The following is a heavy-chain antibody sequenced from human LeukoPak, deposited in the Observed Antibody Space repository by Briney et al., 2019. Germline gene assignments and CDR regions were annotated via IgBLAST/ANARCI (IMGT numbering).Heavy chain of an antibody. CDR2: IWYDGSNK. D-gene: IGHD3-10*01. CDR1: GFTYSSYG. Sequence: GGSLRLSCAASGFTYSSYGMHWVRQAPGKGLEWVAFIWYDGSNKYYADSVKGRFTISRDNSKNTLYLQMNSLRAEDTAVYYCAKDYISMVRGVMGADYWGQGTLVTVSS. J-gene: IGHJ4*02. CDR3: AKDYISMVRGVMGADY. V-gene: IGHV3-30*02.